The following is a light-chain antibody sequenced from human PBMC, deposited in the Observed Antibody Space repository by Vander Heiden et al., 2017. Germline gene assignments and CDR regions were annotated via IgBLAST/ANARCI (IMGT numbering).Light chain of an antibody. V-gene: IGLV2-23*01. CDR1: SSDVGSYHL. Sequence: VSGSPGQSITISCTGTSSDVGSYHLVSWYQQHTGTAPKLMIYEGSKRPSGVSNRFSACKSGNTASLTISGRQAEDEADYYCCSYAGSSTWVFGGGTKLTVL. CDR2: EGS. CDR3: CSYAGSSTWV. J-gene: IGLJ3*02.